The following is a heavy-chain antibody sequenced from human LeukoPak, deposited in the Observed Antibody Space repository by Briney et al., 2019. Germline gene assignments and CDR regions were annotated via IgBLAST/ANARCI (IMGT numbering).Heavy chain of an antibody. V-gene: IGHV3-21*01. J-gene: IGHJ4*02. CDR2: ISSSSSYI. CDR3: ARDRRDFWSGYC. D-gene: IGHD3-3*01. CDR1: GFTFSSYS. Sequence: GGSLRLSCAASGFTFSSYSMNWVRQAPGRGLEWVSSISSSSSYIYYADSVKGRFTISRDNAKNSLYLQMNSLSAEDTAVYYCARDRRDFWSGYCWGQGTLVTVSS.